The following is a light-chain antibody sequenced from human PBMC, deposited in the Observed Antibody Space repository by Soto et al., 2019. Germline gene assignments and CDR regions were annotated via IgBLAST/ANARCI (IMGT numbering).Light chain of an antibody. Sequence: QSVLTQPRSVSGSPGQSVTISCTGTSSDVGGYNYVSWYQQHPGKAPKLMIYDVSKRPSGVPDRFSGSKSGNTASLTISGLQAEDEADYYCCSYAGSYTLVFGGGTQLTLL. CDR1: SSDVGGYNY. CDR2: DVS. V-gene: IGLV2-11*01. J-gene: IGLJ2*01. CDR3: CSYAGSYTLV.